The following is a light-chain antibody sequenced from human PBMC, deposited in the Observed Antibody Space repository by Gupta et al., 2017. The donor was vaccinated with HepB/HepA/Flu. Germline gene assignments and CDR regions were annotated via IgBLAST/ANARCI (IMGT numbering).Light chain of an antibody. CDR2: SNN. V-gene: IGLV1-44*01. CDR1: SSNIGSNT. Sequence: QSVLTQPPSASGTPWQRVTIPSSGSSSNIGSNTVNWYQQLPGTAPKLLIYSNNQRPSGVPDRFSGSKSGTSASLAISGLQSEDEADYYCAAWDDSLNALFGGGTKLTVL. J-gene: IGLJ2*01. CDR3: AAWDDSLNAL.